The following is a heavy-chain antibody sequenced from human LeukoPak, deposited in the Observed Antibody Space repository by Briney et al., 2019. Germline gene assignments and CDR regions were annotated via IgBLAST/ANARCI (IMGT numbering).Heavy chain of an antibody. V-gene: IGHV3-74*01. J-gene: IGHJ4*02. Sequence: GSLRLSCAASGFTFSTYGMSWVRQAPGKGLVWVSRIASDGSSTTYADSVKGRFSISRDNAKNTLYLQMNSLRVEDTAVYYCARGRPHGNDYWGQGTLVTVSS. D-gene: IGHD4-23*01. CDR2: IASDGSST. CDR3: ARGRPHGNDY. CDR1: GFTFSTYG.